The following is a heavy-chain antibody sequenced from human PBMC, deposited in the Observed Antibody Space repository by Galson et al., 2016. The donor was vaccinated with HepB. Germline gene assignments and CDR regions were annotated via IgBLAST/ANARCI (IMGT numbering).Heavy chain of an antibody. CDR2: IKQDGSEK. CDR1: EFTFSNYA. V-gene: IGHV3-7*03. Sequence: SLRLSCAASEFTFSNYAMSWVRQAPGEGLEWVANIKQDGSEKYYVDSVKGRFTISRDNAKNSLYLQMNSLRAEDTAVYYCARHHGSGSYWDYFDYWGQGTLVTVSS. CDR3: ARHHGSGSYWDYFDY. D-gene: IGHD3-10*01. J-gene: IGHJ4*02.